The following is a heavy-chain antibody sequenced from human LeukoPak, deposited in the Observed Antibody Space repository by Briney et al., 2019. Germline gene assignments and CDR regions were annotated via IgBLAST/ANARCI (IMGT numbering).Heavy chain of an antibody. V-gene: IGHV1-3*01. J-gene: IGHJ4*02. D-gene: IGHD5-18*01. CDR3: ARDVDTAFDY. CDR2: INSDNGNT. CDR1: GYSFTSYA. Sequence: GASVKVSCKASGYSFTSYALHWVRQAPGQRLEWMGWINSDNGNTKYSQNFQGRVTITRDPSASTAYMQLSSLRSEDTAVYYCARDVDTAFDYWGQGTLVTVSS.